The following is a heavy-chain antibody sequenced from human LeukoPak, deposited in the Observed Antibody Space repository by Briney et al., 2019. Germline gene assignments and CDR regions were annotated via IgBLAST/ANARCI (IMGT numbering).Heavy chain of an antibody. CDR3: AGDRGARGRGLA. D-gene: IGHD3-10*01. CDR1: GFTFRIYS. CDR2: IGPSSGDI. J-gene: IGHJ5*02. Sequence: PGGSLRLSCAASGFTFRIYSMNWVRQAPGTGLEWVSSIGPSSGDISYADSVKGRFTISSDNDKNSLYLQMHSLRAEDTAVYYCAGDRGARGRGLAWGQGAQVTVSS. V-gene: IGHV3-21*01.